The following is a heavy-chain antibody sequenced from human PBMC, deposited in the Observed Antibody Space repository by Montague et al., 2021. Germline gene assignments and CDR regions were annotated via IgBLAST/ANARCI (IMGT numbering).Heavy chain of an antibody. CDR3: THRSYYGSGSYYGHFDY. V-gene: IGHV2-5*02. D-gene: IGHD3-10*01. J-gene: IGHJ4*02. CDR2: IYWDDDK. Sequence: PALVKPTQTLTLTCTFSGFSLSTSGVAVGWVRQLPGKVLEWLALIYWDDDKSYSLSLKSRLTITKDTSTDQVVLTVTNMDPVDTATYYCTHRSYYGSGSYYGHFDYWGQGTLVTVSS. CDR1: GFSLSTSGVA.